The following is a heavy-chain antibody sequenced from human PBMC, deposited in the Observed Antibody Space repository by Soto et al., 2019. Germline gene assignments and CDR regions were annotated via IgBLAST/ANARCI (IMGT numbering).Heavy chain of an antibody. V-gene: IGHV3-23*01. CDR3: AKDLGYDGSGIEI. CDR1: GFTFSNYG. D-gene: IGHD3-10*01. CDR2: ASGSGDTT. J-gene: IGHJ4*02. Sequence: EVQLLESGGGLVQPGGSLRLSCAVSGFTFSNYGMSWVRQAPGKGLEWVSAASGSGDTTYYADSVKGRFTISRDNSKNTLYVQMNSLRAEDTAIYYCAKDLGYDGSGIEIWGQGTLATVS.